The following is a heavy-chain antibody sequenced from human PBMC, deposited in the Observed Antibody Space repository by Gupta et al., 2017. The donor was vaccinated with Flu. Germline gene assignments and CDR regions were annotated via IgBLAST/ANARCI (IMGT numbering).Heavy chain of an antibody. J-gene: IGHJ5*02. CDR1: GFTFSCYW. V-gene: IGHV3-74*01. D-gene: IGHD3-16*01. Sequence: EVRLVESGGGLVQPGGSLRLSCAASGFTFSCYWMVWVRQAPGKGLLWVSRINNDGSSSTYADSVKGRFTISRDNAKNTLYLQMNSLRAEDTAVYYCARADVNSWYNWFDPWGQGTLVTVSS. CDR3: ARADVNSWYNWFDP. CDR2: INNDGSSS.